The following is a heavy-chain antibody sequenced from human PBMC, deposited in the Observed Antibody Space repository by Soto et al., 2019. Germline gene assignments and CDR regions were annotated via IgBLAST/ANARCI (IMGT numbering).Heavy chain of an antibody. V-gene: IGHV1-2*02. J-gene: IGHJ4*02. CDR3: ASLPADYYDSSGYTIDY. D-gene: IGHD3-22*01. CDR1: GYSFTGNS. Sequence: ASVKVSCKASGYSFTGNSMHWVRQAPGQGLEWMGWINPNNGGTNYAQKFQGRVTMTRDTSISTAYMDLSRLSSVTAADTAVYYCASLPADYYDSSGYTIDYWGQGTLVTVSS. CDR2: INPNNGGT.